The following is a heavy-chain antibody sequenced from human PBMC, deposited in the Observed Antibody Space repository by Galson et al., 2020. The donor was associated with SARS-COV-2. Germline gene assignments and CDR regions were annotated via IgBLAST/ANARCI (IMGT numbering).Heavy chain of an antibody. Sequence: GGSLRLSFAASGFSFNSYAMYWVRQAPGMGLEFVATISSNWDTTYYANSVKGRFAISRDNSKNTLSLQMADLRPEDMAVYYCARGCSSSTCYGAPAYWGQGTLVTVSS. V-gene: IGHV3-64*01. CDR2: ISSNWDTT. CDR3: ARGCSSSTCYGAPAY. J-gene: IGHJ4*02. D-gene: IGHD2-2*01. CDR1: GFSFNSYA.